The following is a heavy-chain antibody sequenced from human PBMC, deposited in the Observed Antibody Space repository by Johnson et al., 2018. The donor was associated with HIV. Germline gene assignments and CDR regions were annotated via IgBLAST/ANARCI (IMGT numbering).Heavy chain of an antibody. CDR1: GFTFSSYW. CDR2: IRYDGSKK. CDR3: AQLLQVKVFDV. J-gene: IGHJ3*01. Sequence: QVQLVESGGGLVQPGGSLRLSCAASGFTFSSYWMSWVRQAPGKGLEWVAFIRYDGSKKYYADSVKGGFTISRDNSKNTLYLQMNSLRAEDTAVYYCAQLLQVKVFDVWGQGTMVTVSS. D-gene: IGHD1-26*01. V-gene: IGHV3-30*02.